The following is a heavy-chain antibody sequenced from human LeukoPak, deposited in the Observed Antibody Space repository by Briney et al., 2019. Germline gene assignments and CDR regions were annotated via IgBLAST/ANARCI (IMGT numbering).Heavy chain of an antibody. V-gene: IGHV3-9*01. D-gene: IGHD1-1*01. J-gene: IGHJ4*02. CDR3: ASLGN. CDR1: GFTFDDYA. Sequence: GGSLRLSCAATGFTFDDYAVHWVRQAPGKGLEWVSGISWNSGSIGYADSVKGRFTISRDNAKNSLFLQMNSLRADDTAVYYCASLGNWGQGTLVTVSS. CDR2: ISWNSGSI.